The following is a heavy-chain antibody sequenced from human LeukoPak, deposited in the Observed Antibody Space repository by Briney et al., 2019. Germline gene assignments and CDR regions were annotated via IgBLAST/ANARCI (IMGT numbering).Heavy chain of an antibody. D-gene: IGHD3-10*01. CDR3: AKPYGSGNYSPYGHFDY. V-gene: IGHV3-30*02. J-gene: IGHJ4*02. Sequence: PGGSLRLSCAASGFTFSSYGMHWVRQAPGKGLEWVAFIRYDGSNKYYADSVKGRFTISRDNSKNTLYLQMNSLRAEDTAVYYFAKPYGSGNYSPYGHFDYLGQGTLVTVSS. CDR1: GFTFSSYG. CDR2: IRYDGSNK.